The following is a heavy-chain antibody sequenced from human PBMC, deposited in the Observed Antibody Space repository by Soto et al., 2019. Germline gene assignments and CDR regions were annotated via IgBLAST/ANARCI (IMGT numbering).Heavy chain of an antibody. D-gene: IGHD2-21*01. Sequence: GGSLRLSCSASGFAFSSYAMHWVRQTPGKGLEYVSAISPQGGSTYYADSVKGRFTISRDDSKNTVYLQMSSLRPDDTAVYYCVNMMIARGTFDFWGQGTLVTVSS. V-gene: IGHV3-64D*06. CDR3: VNMMIARGTFDF. CDR1: GFAFSSYA. CDR2: ISPQGGST. J-gene: IGHJ4*02.